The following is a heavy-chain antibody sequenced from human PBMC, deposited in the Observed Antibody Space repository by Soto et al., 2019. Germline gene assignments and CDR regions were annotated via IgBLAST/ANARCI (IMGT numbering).Heavy chain of an antibody. J-gene: IGHJ4*02. CDR1: GFSFSNYA. Sequence: GGSLRLSCAASGFSFSNYAMHWVRQAPDKGLEWVALISYDGSNQYYADSVKGRFTISRDNSKNTLFLQMNSLRADDTAVYYCAKDQASGQGSFDSWGQGTLVTVSS. CDR3: AKDQASGQGSFDS. V-gene: IGHV3-30*18. CDR2: ISYDGSNQ.